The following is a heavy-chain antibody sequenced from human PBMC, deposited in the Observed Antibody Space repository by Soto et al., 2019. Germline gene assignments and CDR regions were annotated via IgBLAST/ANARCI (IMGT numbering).Heavy chain of an antibody. CDR1: GDSVSSNTSA. J-gene: IGHJ4*02. CDR3: ARGVAGSGFDL. Sequence: SQTLSLTCAISGDSVSSNTSAWNWIRSSPSRGLEWLGRTYYRSNWRHDYAVSVKSRITVNPDTSKNHFSQQQNSVTPDDTAVYYCARGVAGSGFDLWGQGTLVTVSS. CDR2: TYYRSNWRH. V-gene: IGHV6-1*01. D-gene: IGHD6-19*01.